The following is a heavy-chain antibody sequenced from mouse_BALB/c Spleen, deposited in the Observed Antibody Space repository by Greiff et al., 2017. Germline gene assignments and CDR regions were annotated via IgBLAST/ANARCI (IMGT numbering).Heavy chain of an antibody. V-gene: IGHV5-17*02. CDR1: GFTFSSFG. J-gene: IGHJ4*01. Sequence: EVHLVESGGGLVQPGGSRRLSCAASGFTFSSFGMHWVRQAPEKGLEWVAYISSGSSTIYYADTVKGRFTISRDNPKNTLFLQMTSLRSEDTAMYYCASLDSFFSRDYWGQGTSVTVSS. D-gene: IGHD3-2*01. CDR2: ISSGSSTI. CDR3: ASLDSFFSRDY.